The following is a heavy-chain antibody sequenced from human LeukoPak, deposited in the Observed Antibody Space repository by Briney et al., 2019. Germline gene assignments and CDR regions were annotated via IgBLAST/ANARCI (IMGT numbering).Heavy chain of an antibody. J-gene: IGHJ4*02. V-gene: IGHV4-61*02. D-gene: IGHD3-16*01. CDR1: GVSISSGSYY. Sequence: SQTLSLTCTVSGVSISSGSYYWSWIRQPAGKGLEWIGRIYTSGGTDYNPSHKSRVTMSIDTSKNQFSLKVNSVTAADTAVYYCTRGDNFWGQGTLVTVSS. CDR3: TRGDNF. CDR2: IYTSGGT.